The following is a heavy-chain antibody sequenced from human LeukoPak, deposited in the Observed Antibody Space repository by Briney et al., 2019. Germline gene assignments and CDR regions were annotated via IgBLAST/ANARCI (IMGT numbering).Heavy chain of an antibody. V-gene: IGHV4-59*01. CDR2: MQSTGNS. CDR1: GGSISTYH. J-gene: IGHJ4*02. Sequence: PSETLSLTCIVSGGSISTYHWNWIRKSPEKGLEWIGYMQSTGNSNYNPSLKSRVTMSVDMSRNQIVLNLSSVTAADTAVYFCARDKQHSYGRYFDHWGQGTLVTVSS. CDR3: ARDKQHSYGRYFDH. D-gene: IGHD5-18*01.